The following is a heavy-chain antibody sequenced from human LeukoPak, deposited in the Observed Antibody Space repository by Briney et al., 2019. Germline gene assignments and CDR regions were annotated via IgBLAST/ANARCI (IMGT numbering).Heavy chain of an antibody. D-gene: IGHD3-22*01. CDR2: IIPIFGTA. Sequence: SVKVSCKASGGTFSSYAISWVRHAPGQGLEWMGRIIPIFGTANYAQKFQGRVTITTDESTSTAYMELSSLRSEDTAVYYCARNYYYDSSGYAQSAFDIWGQGTMVTVSS. CDR1: GGTFSSYA. J-gene: IGHJ3*02. CDR3: ARNYYYDSSGYAQSAFDI. V-gene: IGHV1-69*05.